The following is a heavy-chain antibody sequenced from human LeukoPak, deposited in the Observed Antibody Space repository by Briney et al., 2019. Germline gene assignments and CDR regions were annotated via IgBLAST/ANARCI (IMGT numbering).Heavy chain of an antibody. V-gene: IGHV3-21*01. D-gene: IGHD3/OR15-3a*01. CDR1: GFTLSTCS. J-gene: IGHJ6*02. CDR3: ARGGVGLVIIPGWEYDYYGLDV. CDR2: ISSSATYM. Sequence: GGSLGLSCAASGFTLSTCSMNWVRQAPGKGLEWVSSISSSATYMYYADSVKGRFTISRDNAKNSLYLQMNSLRAEDTAVYYCARGGVGLVIIPGWEYDYYGLDVWGQGTTVTVSS.